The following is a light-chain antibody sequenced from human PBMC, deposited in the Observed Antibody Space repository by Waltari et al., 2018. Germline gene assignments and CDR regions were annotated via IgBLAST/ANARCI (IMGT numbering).Light chain of an antibody. CDR2: EEN. J-gene: IGLJ3*02. Sequence: NFMLTQSHSVSESPGKTVTISCTRSSGRIASNFVQWYQQRPGSAPTTVIYEENPRPSGVPDRFSGSIDSSSNSASLTISGLKTEDEADYYCQSYDNINQGVFGGGTKLTVL. CDR1: SGRIASNF. CDR3: QSYDNINQGV. V-gene: IGLV6-57*04.